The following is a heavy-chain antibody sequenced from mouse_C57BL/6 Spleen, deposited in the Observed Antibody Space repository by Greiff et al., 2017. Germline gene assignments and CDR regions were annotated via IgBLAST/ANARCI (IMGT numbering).Heavy chain of an antibody. CDR2: IYPGDGDT. CDR3: ARDIPFAY. Sequence: VKLQQSGPELVKPGASVKISCKASGYAFSSSWMNWVKQRPGKGLEWIGRIYPGDGDTNYNGKFKGKATLTADKSSSTAYMQLSSLTSEDSAVYFCARDIPFAYWGQGTLVTVSA. CDR1: GYAFSSSW. V-gene: IGHV1-82*01. J-gene: IGHJ3*01.